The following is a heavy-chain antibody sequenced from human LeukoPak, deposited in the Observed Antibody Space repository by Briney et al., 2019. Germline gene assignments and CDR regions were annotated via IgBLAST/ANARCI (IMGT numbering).Heavy chain of an antibody. CDR3: ASVGSSGYYSFDY. D-gene: IGHD3-22*01. CDR1: GFTFSGYS. Sequence: GGSLRLSCAASGFTFSGYSMIWVRQAPGKGLEWVSYISSSGSTIYYADSVKGRFTISRDNAKNSLYLQMNSLRAEDTAVYYCASVGSSGYYSFDYWGQGTLVTVSS. V-gene: IGHV3-48*04. CDR2: ISSSGSTI. J-gene: IGHJ4*02.